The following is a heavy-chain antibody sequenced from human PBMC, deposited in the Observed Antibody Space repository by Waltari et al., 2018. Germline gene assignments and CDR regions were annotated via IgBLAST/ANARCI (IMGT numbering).Heavy chain of an antibody. V-gene: IGHV3-7*04. J-gene: IGHJ6*02. CDR3: ARDGYFYAMDV. Sequence: EVQLVESGGGLVQPGGSLRLSCAASRCPFSNFWVRWVRQTPRNGLEWVANIKPDGSGEYYMDSVKGRFIISRDNAKSSLFLQMNSLTAEDTAVYYCARDGYFYAMDVWGQGTTVTVSS. CDR2: IKPDGSGE. CDR1: RCPFSNFW.